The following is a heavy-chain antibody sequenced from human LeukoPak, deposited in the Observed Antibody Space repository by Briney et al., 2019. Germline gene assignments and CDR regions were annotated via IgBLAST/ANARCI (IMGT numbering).Heavy chain of an antibody. J-gene: IGHJ6*02. Sequence: ASVKVSCKASGYTFTSYGISCVRQAPGQGLEWMGWISAYNGNTNYAQKLQGRVTMTTDTSTSTAYMELRSLRSDDTAVYYCARDSNTYYDFWSGYYNGMDVWGQGTTVTVSS. CDR3: ARDSNTYYDFWSGYYNGMDV. D-gene: IGHD3-3*01. CDR1: GYTFTSYG. CDR2: ISAYNGNT. V-gene: IGHV1-18*01.